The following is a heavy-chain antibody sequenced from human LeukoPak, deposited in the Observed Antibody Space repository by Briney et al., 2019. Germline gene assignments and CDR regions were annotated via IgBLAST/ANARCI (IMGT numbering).Heavy chain of an antibody. Sequence: ASVTVSFKASGYTFTSYYMHSVRQAPGQGLEWMGIINPSGGSTSYAQKFQGRVTMTRDTSTSTVYMELSSLRPEDTAVYYCARDSPNYYGSESPLDYWGQGTLVTVSS. V-gene: IGHV1-46*01. CDR1: GYTFTSYY. J-gene: IGHJ4*02. D-gene: IGHD3-10*01. CDR3: ARDSPNYYGSESPLDY. CDR2: INPSGGST.